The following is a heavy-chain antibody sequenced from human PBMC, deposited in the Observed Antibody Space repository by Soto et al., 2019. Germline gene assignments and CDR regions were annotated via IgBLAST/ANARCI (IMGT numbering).Heavy chain of an antibody. J-gene: IGHJ4*02. V-gene: IGHV3-30-3*01. CDR2: ISYDGSNK. CDR1: GFTFSTYA. Sequence: QAQLVESGGGVVQPGRSLRLSCAASGFTFSTYAMHWVRQAPGKGLEWVAVISYDGSNKYYADSVKGRFTISRDNSKNTLYMQMNSLRAEDTAVYYCARDRWVTEMFDYWGQGTLVTVSS. D-gene: IGHD1-26*01. CDR3: ARDRWVTEMFDY.